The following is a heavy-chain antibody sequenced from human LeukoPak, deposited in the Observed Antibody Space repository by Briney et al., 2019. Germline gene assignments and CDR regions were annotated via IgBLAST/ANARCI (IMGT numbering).Heavy chain of an antibody. Sequence: PGGSLRPSCAASGFTFSSYGMHWVRQAPGKGLEWVAFIRYDGSNKYYADSVKGRFTISRDNSKNTLYLQMNSLRAEDTAVYYCAKDPRGSSTRDYYYYYMDVWGKGTTVTVSS. V-gene: IGHV3-30*02. D-gene: IGHD2-2*01. J-gene: IGHJ6*03. CDR2: IRYDGSNK. CDR1: GFTFSSYG. CDR3: AKDPRGSSTRDYYYYYMDV.